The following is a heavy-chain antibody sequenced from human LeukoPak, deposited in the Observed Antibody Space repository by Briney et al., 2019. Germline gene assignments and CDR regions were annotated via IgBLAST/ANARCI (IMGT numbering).Heavy chain of an antibody. J-gene: IGHJ4*02. D-gene: IGHD3-9*01. Sequence: ASVKVSCKASGYTFTGYYMHWVRQAPGQGLEWMGWINPNSGGTNYAQKFQGRVTMTRDTSISTAYMELSRLRSDDTAVYYCARAVGSFVWLPLFDYWGQGTLVTVSS. CDR3: ARAVGSFVWLPLFDY. V-gene: IGHV1-2*02. CDR2: INPNSGGT. CDR1: GYTFTGYY.